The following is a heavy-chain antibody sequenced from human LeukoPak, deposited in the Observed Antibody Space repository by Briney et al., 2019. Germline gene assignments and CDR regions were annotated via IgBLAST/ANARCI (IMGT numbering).Heavy chain of an antibody. Sequence: ASVKVSCKASGYTFTIYYMHWVRQAPGQGLEWMGIINPSGGSTSYAQKFQGRVTMTRDTSTSTAYMELRSLRSDDTAVYYCARDSSGWYLGVGFDYWGQGTLVTVSS. CDR3: ARDSSGWYLGVGFDY. J-gene: IGHJ4*02. CDR1: GYTFTIYY. V-gene: IGHV1-46*01. D-gene: IGHD6-19*01. CDR2: INPSGGST.